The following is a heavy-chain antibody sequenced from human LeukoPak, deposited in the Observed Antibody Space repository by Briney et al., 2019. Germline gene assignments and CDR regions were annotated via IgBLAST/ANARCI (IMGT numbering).Heavy chain of an antibody. CDR1: GFTFSSYG. Sequence: GGPLRLSCAASGFTFSSYGMHWVRQAPGKGLEWVAVIWYDGSNKYYADSVKGRFTISRDNSKNTLYLQMNSLRAEDTAVYYCARVFFDCSSTSCPVGGPWGQGTLVTVSS. CDR3: ARVFFDCSSTSCPVGGP. J-gene: IGHJ5*02. CDR2: IWYDGSNK. V-gene: IGHV3-30*19. D-gene: IGHD2-2*01.